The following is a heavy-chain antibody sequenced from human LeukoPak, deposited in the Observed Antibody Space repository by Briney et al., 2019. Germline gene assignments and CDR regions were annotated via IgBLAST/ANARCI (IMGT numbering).Heavy chain of an antibody. D-gene: IGHD3-10*01. V-gene: IGHV4-39*01. J-gene: IGHJ4*02. CDR1: GGSISSSSYY. Sequence: PSETLSLTCTVSGGSISSSSYYWGWIRPPPGKGLEWLGSIYYSGSTYYNPSLKSRVTISVDTSKNQFSLKLSSVTAADTAVYYCARHSWFGVTSIDYWGQGTLVTVSS. CDR2: IYYSGST. CDR3: ARHSWFGVTSIDY.